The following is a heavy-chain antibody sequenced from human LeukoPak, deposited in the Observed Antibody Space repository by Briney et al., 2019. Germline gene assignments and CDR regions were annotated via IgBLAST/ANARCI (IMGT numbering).Heavy chain of an antibody. CDR3: ARDRRRIAVAGTFWFDP. CDR2: ISSSSSYI. Sequence: GGSLRLSCAASGFTFSSYSTNWVRQAPGKGLEWVSSISSSSSYIYYADSVKGRFTISRDNAKNSLYLQMNSLRAEDTAVYYCARDRRRIAVAGTFWFDPWGQGTLVTVSS. J-gene: IGHJ5*02. V-gene: IGHV3-21*01. D-gene: IGHD6-19*01. CDR1: GFTFSSYS.